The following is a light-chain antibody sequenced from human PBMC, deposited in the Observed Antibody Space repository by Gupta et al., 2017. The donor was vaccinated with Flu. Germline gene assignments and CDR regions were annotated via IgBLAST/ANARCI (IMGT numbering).Light chain of an antibody. V-gene: IGKV1-33*01. CDR3: QQYGNLPMT. CDR1: QDISTY. J-gene: IGKJ4*01. CDR2: DAS. Sequence: PSSLSASVGDRVTITCQATQDISTYLSWYQHKPGKAPKLLICDASTLQTGVPPSFSGSGSGTDFTFTISSLQPEDIGTYYCQQYGNLPMTFGGGTKVELK.